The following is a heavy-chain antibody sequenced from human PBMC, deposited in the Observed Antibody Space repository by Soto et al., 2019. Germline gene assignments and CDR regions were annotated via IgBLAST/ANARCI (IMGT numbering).Heavy chain of an antibody. Sequence: EVQLVESGGGLVQRGGSLRLSCAASGFTFSSFHMNWVRQAPGRGLEWVAYITSSSDTIYYSDSVKGRFTISRDNGKNSLFLQMNSLRDEDTAVYYCARVVVVIPPGYYYAMDVWGQGTTVTVSS. CDR3: ARVVVVIPPGYYYAMDV. V-gene: IGHV3-48*02. CDR2: ITSSSDTI. CDR1: GFTFSSFH. J-gene: IGHJ6*02. D-gene: IGHD3-22*01.